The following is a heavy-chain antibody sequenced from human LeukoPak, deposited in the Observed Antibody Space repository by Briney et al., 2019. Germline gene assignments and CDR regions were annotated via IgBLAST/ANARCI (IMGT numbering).Heavy chain of an antibody. CDR3: ARSLTYSNYYFDL. CDR1: GGSISSGGDY. CDR2: IYYTAST. J-gene: IGHJ4*02. V-gene: IGHV4-39*01. Sequence: PSETLSLTCTVSGGSISSGGDYWGWIRQPPGKGLEWIGSIYYTASTYYNPSLKSRITISVDTSKNQFSLKVTSVTAADTAVYYCARSLTYSNYYFDLWGQGTLVTVSS. D-gene: IGHD4-11*01.